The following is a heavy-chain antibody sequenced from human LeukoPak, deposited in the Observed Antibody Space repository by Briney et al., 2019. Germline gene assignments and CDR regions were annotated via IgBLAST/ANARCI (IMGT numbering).Heavy chain of an antibody. V-gene: IGHV4-30-2*01. Sequence: PSETLSLTCAVSGGSISSGGYSWSWIRQPPGKGLEWIGYIYHSGSTYYNPSLKSRVTISVDRSKNQFSLKLSSVTAADTAVYYCARDRHYGGWFDPWGQGTLVTVSS. D-gene: IGHD4-17*01. J-gene: IGHJ5*02. CDR1: GGSISSGGYS. CDR3: ARDRHYGGWFDP. CDR2: IYHSGST.